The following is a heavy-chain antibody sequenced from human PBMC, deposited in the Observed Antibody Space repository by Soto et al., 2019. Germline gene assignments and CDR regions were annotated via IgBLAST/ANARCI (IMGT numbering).Heavy chain of an antibody. Sequence: SVTLALWCRVSGVTMDSVSYCLSCHRQHPGEGLEWIGYVYYSANTFYNLSLRTRVTLSSDTSKNQFSLQLTSVTAADTAVYYCARGFGDFDGNFYYHGLDVSGQG. CDR3: ARGFGDFDGNFYYHGLDV. CDR2: VYYSANT. V-gene: IGHV4-31*03. CDR1: GVTMDSVSYC. J-gene: IGHJ6*01. D-gene: IGHD4-17*01.